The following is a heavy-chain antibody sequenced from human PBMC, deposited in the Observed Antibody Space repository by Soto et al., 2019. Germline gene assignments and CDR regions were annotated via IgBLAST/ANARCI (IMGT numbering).Heavy chain of an antibody. CDR2: INPNSGGT. CDR3: ARGGPRVRPWLVRGRFDP. D-gene: IGHD6-19*01. CDR1: GYPLTGYY. J-gene: IGHJ5*02. V-gene: IGHV1-2*02. Sequence: GXPVKVASKASGYPLTGYYMHWVRQAPGQGLEWMGWINPNSGGTNYAQKFQGRVTMTRDTSISTAYMELSRLRSDDTAVYYCARGGPRVRPWLVRGRFDPWAQGTLVTVSS.